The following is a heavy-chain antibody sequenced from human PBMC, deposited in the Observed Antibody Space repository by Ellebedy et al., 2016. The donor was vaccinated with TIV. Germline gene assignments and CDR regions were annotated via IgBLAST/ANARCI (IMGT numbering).Heavy chain of an antibody. CDR2: ISSGGSST. V-gene: IGHV3-23*01. CDR1: GFSFSTYA. D-gene: IGHD6-13*01. Sequence: GESLKISCAASGFSFSTYAMTWVRQTPGKGLEWVSGISSGGSSTYYADSVKGRFTISRDNSKNTLDLQLNSLSAEDTAVYLCAKVAVAAAYFDAFDVWGQGTMVTVSS. CDR3: AKVAVAAAYFDAFDV. J-gene: IGHJ3*01.